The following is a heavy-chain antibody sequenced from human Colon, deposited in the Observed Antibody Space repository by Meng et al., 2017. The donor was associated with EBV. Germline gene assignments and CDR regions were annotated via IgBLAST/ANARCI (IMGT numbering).Heavy chain of an antibody. V-gene: IGHV4-39*01. J-gene: IGHJ4*02. CDR1: GGSSSSNGYY. CDR3: ARRRGGSGRDC. Sequence: LQLQESGLGLVRPSETLSLTCTVSGGSSSSNGYYWDWVRQPPGKGLEWIGAIYHSGSTSYNPSLQSRVTMFVDTSKNQFSLMLTSVTATDTAVYYCARRRGGSGRDCWGQGTLVTVSS. D-gene: IGHD3-10*01. CDR2: IYHSGST.